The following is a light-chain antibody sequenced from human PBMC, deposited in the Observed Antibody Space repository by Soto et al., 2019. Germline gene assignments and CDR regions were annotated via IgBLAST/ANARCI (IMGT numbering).Light chain of an antibody. CDR1: SGHSSYA. CDR3: QIWGTGTYVV. CDR2: LNSDGSH. J-gene: IGLJ2*01. Sequence: QSVLTQSPSASASLGASVKLTCTLSSGHSSYAIAWHQQQPEKGPRYLMKLNSDGSHSKGDGIPDRFSGSSSGAERYLTISSLQSEDEADYYCQIWGTGTYVVFGGGTKVTVL. V-gene: IGLV4-69*01.